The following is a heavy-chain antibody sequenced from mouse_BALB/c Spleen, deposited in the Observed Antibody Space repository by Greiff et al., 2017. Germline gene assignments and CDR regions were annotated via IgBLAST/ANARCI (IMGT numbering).Heavy chain of an antibody. CDR1: GYTFTSYY. J-gene: IGHJ2*01. V-gene: IGHV1S81*02. CDR3: TRAKNYCFDY. CDR2: INPSNGGT. Sequence: QVQLQQSGAELVKPGASVKLSCKASGYTFTSYYMYWVKQRPGQGLEWIGEINPSNGGTNFNEKFKSKATLTVDKSSSTAYMQLSSLTSEDSAVYCCTRAKNYCFDYWGQGTTLTVSS.